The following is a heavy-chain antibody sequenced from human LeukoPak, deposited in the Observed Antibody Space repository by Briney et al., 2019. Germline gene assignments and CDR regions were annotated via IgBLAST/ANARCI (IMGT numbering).Heavy chain of an antibody. D-gene: IGHD2-15*01. V-gene: IGHV3-21*01. J-gene: IGHJ4*02. CDR1: GFTFSSYS. Sequence: PGGSLRLSCAASGFTFSSYSMNWVRQAPGRGLEWVSSISSSSSYIYYADSVKGRFTISRDNAKNSLYLQVNSLRAEDTAVYYCARDFPYCSGGSCSVYWGQGTLVTVSS. CDR3: ARDFPYCSGGSCSVY. CDR2: ISSSSSYI.